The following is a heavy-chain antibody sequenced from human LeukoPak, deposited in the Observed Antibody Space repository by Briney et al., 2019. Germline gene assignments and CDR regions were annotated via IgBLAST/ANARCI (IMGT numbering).Heavy chain of an antibody. D-gene: IGHD3-10*01. CDR3: ATSGSYYETSGY. J-gene: IGHJ4*02. Sequence: SGKVSCKASGGALTIYAISWVRQAPGQGLGWMERIIPILGIANYAQKFQGRVTITADKSTSTAYMELSSLRSEDTAVYYCATSGSYYETSGYWGQGTLVTVSS. CDR1: GGALTIYA. V-gene: IGHV1-69*04. CDR2: IIPILGIA.